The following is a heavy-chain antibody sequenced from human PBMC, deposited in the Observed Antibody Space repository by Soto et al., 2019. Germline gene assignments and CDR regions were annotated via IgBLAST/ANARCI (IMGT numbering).Heavy chain of an antibody. CDR1: GGSISRHY. Sequence: QVQLQESGPGLVRPSETLSLTCTVSGGSISRHYWSWIRQSAGKGLELIGRMYNTGTTDYNPSLKSRLSMSIDTSKNHFSLRLSSVTAADTAVYYCARDVGYTGYEEGNPFDIWGQGTMVTVSS. CDR2: MYNTGTT. J-gene: IGHJ3*02. D-gene: IGHD5-12*01. CDR3: ARDVGYTGYEEGNPFDI. V-gene: IGHV4-4*07.